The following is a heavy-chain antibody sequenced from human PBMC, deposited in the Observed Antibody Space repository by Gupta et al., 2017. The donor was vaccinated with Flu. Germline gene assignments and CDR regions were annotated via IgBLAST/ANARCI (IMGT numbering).Heavy chain of an antibody. J-gene: IGHJ5*02. CDR3: ARDQSVRAALQASDNWFDP. CDR2: IIPLFDQT. Sequence: GLEWIGGIIPLFDQTNYAQRFQGRVTITADISASTAYMELSGLRSDDTAVYYCARDQSVRAALQASDNWFDPWGQGTLVTVSS. V-gene: IGHV1-69*06. D-gene: IGHD2-8*01.